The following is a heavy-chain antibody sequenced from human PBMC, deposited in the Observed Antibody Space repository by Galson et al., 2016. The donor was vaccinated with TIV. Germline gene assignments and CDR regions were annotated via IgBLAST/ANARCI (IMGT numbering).Heavy chain of an antibody. CDR3: TAGLHNSGGMDH. J-gene: IGHJ4*02. CDR1: GFSFKNAW. V-gene: IGHV3-15*04. Sequence: SLRLSCAASGFSFKNAWMSWVRQAPGKGLDWVGRIENRDYGGTTDYAEPVKGRFTISRDDAKDGLFLQMDSLKTEDTAIYYCTAGLHNSGGMDHWGQGTLVTASS. D-gene: IGHD7-27*01. CDR2: IENRDYGGTT.